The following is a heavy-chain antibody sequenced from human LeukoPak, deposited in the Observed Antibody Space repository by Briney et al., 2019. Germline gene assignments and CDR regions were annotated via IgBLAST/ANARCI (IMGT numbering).Heavy chain of an antibody. J-gene: IGHJ4*02. D-gene: IGHD6-13*01. CDR2: ISFDGDNK. V-gene: IGHV3-30*18. Sequence: GGSLRLSCAASRFTFSNYGMHWVRQAPGKGLEWVALISFDGDNKHFADSVKGRFTISRDNSKNTLYLQMHSLRPEDTAVYYCAKDNVAAAGRYFDYWGQGTLVTVSS. CDR1: RFTFSNYG. CDR3: AKDNVAAAGRYFDY.